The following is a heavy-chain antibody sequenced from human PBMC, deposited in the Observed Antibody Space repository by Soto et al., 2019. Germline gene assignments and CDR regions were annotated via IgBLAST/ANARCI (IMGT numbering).Heavy chain of an antibody. Sequence: SQTLSLTCAISGDSVSSNSAAWNWIRQSPSRGLEWLGRTYYRSKWYNDYAVSVKSRITINPDTSKNQFSLQLNSVTPEDTAVYYCARRLGYCSGGSCYHGDAFDIWGQGTMVTVS. V-gene: IGHV6-1*01. CDR2: TYYRSKWYN. J-gene: IGHJ3*02. CDR3: ARRLGYCSGGSCYHGDAFDI. CDR1: GDSVSSNSAA. D-gene: IGHD2-15*01.